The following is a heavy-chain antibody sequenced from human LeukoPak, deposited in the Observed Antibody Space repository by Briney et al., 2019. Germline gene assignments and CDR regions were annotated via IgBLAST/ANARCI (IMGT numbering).Heavy chain of an antibody. D-gene: IGHD1-1*01. CDR1: GYTFTSYG. Sequence: ASVKVSCKSSGYTFTSYGISWVRQAPGQGLDWMGWISAYNGNTNYAQKLQGRGTMTTDTSTSTAYMELRSLRSDDTAVYYCARRGTGYGISYYYYGMDVWGQGTTVTVSS. CDR3: ARRGTGYGISYYYYGMDV. V-gene: IGHV1-18*01. J-gene: IGHJ6*02. CDR2: ISAYNGNT.